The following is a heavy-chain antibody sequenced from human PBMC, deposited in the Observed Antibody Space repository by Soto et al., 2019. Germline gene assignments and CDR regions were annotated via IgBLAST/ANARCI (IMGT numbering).Heavy chain of an antibody. D-gene: IGHD3-16*01. V-gene: IGHV3-74*03. CDR1: GFTFSNYY. Sequence: EVQLVESGGDLVQPGGSLRLSCAASGFTFSNYYMHWVRQAPGQGLEWVSRMNGDGSDTKYADASKGRFTISRDNAKNTLYLHVNSLRAEDTAVYYCVRSGSGTFEYWGQGTLVTVSS. CDR2: MNGDGSDT. CDR3: VRSGSGTFEY. J-gene: IGHJ4*02.